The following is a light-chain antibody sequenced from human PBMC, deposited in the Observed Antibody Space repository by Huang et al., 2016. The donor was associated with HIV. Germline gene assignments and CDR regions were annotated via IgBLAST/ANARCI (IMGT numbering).Light chain of an antibody. CDR1: QDIKNS. Sequence: DIQMTQSPYSLVASVGDRVTITCRASQDIKNSLAWYQQKPGKAPKVLLYAASRLQIVVPFWFSGSGSGTDYILSITNLQAEDVATYYCQQYYSSLPLSFGGGTKVEIK. CDR2: AAS. J-gene: IGKJ4*01. CDR3: QQYYSSLPLS. V-gene: IGKV1-NL1*01.